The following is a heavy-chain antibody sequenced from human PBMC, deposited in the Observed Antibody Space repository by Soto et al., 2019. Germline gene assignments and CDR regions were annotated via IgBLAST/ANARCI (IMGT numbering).Heavy chain of an antibody. D-gene: IGHD6-6*01. V-gene: IGHV1-2*02. CDR2: INPNSGGT. CDR1: GYTFTGYY. J-gene: IGHJ5*02. CDR3: ARAPNPYSSSSGWFDP. Sequence: ASVKVSCKASGYTFTGYYMHWVRQAPGQGPEWMGWINPNSGGTNYAQKFQGRVTMTRDTSISTAYMELSRLRSDDTAVYYCARAPNPYSSSSGWFDPWGQGTLVTVSS.